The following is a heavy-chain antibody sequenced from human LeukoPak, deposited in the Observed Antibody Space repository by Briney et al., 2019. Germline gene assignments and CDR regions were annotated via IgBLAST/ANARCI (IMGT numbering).Heavy chain of an antibody. CDR3: ARFKQLGRSFDS. J-gene: IGHJ4*02. Sequence: PSETLSLTCTVSGGSISSSSYYWGWIRQPPGKGLEWIGNIYYSGTTYYNPSLKSRVTISVDTSKNQFSLTLNSVTAADTAVYFCARFKQLGRSFDSWGLGSLVTVSS. CDR1: GGSISSSSYY. D-gene: IGHD1-1*01. CDR2: IYYSGTT. V-gene: IGHV4-39*07.